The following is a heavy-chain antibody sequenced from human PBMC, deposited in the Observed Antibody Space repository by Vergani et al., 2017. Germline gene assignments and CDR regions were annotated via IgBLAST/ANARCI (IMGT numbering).Heavy chain of an antibody. D-gene: IGHD6-13*01. CDR1: GGSISSGGYY. Sequence: QVQLQESGPGLVKPSQTLSLTCTVSGGSISSGGYYWSWLRQHPGKGLEWIGYISYSGSTYYNPSLKSLVTISVDTSKNQFSLKLSSVTAADTAVYYCARNRLYSSSWYDYYGMDVWGQGTTVTVSS. CDR2: ISYSGST. V-gene: IGHV4-31*01. CDR3: ARNRLYSSSWYDYYGMDV. J-gene: IGHJ6*02.